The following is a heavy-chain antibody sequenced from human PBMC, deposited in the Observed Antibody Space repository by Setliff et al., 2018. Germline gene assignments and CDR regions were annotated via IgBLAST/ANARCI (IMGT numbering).Heavy chain of an antibody. V-gene: IGHV1-69*13. Sequence: GASVKVSCKASGGTFSSYAISWVRQAPGQGLEWMGGIIPIFGTANYAQKFQGRVTITADESTSTAYMELSSLRSEDTAVYYCARGPSDLHPFDMWGQGTMVTVSS. CDR3: ARGPSDLHPFDM. J-gene: IGHJ3*02. CDR1: GGTFSSYA. D-gene: IGHD2-21*02. CDR2: IIPIFGTA.